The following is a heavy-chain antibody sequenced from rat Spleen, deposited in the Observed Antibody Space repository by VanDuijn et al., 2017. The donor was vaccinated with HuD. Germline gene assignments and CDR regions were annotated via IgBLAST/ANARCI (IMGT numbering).Heavy chain of an antibody. Sequence: EVQLVESGGGLVQPGRSMKLSCAASGFTFSTAWMYWYRQFPEKRLEWVARIKAKSNNYATDYTESVKGRFTISRDDSKSSIYLQMNNLKEEDTAIYYCAWPKGWGQGVMVTVSS. CDR1: GFTFSTAW. CDR2: IKAKSNNYAT. CDR3: AWPKG. V-gene: IGHV6-6*01. J-gene: IGHJ2*01.